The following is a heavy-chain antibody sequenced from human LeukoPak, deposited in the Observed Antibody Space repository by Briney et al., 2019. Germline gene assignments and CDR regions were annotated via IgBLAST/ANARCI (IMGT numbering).Heavy chain of an antibody. Sequence: GGSLRLSCAASGFTFSSYWMSWVRQAPGKGLEWVAVISYDGSNKYYADSVKGRFTISRDNSKNTLYLQMNSLRAEDTAVYYCARDRADYYYGMDVWGQGTTVTVSS. CDR3: ARDRADYYYGMDV. J-gene: IGHJ6*02. CDR2: ISYDGSNK. V-gene: IGHV3-30-3*01. CDR1: GFTFSSYW.